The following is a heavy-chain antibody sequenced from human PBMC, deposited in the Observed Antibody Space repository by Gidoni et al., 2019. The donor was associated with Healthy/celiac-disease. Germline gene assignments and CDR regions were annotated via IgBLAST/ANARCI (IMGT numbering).Heavy chain of an antibody. CDR3: TRGFDPVLRYFDWLSKLDY. CDR2: IRSKAFGGTT. CDR1: GFTFGDYA. J-gene: IGHJ4*02. D-gene: IGHD3-9*01. Sequence: EVQLVGSGGGLVQPGRSLRLSCTASGFTFGDYAMSWFRQAPGKGLEWVGFIRSKAFGGTTEYAASVKGRFTISRDDSKSIAYLQMNSLKTEDTAMYYCTRGFDPVLRYFDWLSKLDYWGQGTLVTVSS. V-gene: IGHV3-49*03.